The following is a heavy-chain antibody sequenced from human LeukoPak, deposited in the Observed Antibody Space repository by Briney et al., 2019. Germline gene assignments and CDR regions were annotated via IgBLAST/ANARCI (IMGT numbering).Heavy chain of an antibody. J-gene: IGHJ5*02. CDR3: ARDPIPYNWNNNWFDP. V-gene: IGHV3-9*03. CDR1: GFSFDDYA. D-gene: IGHD1/OR15-1a*01. Sequence: PGRSLRLSCAASGFSFDDYAMHWVRQAPGKGLEWVSGISWNNVNIAYADSVKGRFTISRDSAKNSLYLQMNSLREEDMALYYCARDPIPYNWNNNWFDPWGQGTLVTVSS. CDR2: ISWNNVNI.